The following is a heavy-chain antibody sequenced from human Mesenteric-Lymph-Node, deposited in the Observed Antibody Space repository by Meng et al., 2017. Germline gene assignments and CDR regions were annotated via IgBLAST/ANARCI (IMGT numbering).Heavy chain of an antibody. CDR1: GYTFTAYY. D-gene: IGHD6-13*01. Sequence: QGQLVQSGAEVKKPGDSVKVSCKASGYTFTAYYVHWVRQAPGQGLEWMGRINPNTGDTNYAQKFQGRVTMTRDTSISTAYMELSRLSSDDTAVYYCAREGNKGQQVEEFDYWGQGTLVTVSS. V-gene: IGHV1-2*06. J-gene: IGHJ4*02. CDR2: INPNTGDT. CDR3: AREGNKGQQVEEFDY.